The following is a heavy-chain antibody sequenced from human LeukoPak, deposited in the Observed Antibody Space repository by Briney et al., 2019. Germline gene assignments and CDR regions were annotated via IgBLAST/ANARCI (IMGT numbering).Heavy chain of an antibody. V-gene: IGHV1-18*01. D-gene: IGHD2-2*01. CDR2: INAYNGNT. Sequence: ASVKVSCKASGYTFTSYGISWVRQAPGQGLEWMGWINAYNGNTNYAQKLQGRVTMTTDTSTSTAYMELRSLRSDDTAVYYCARVEGAYCSRTSCYDYYYYYMDVWGKGTTVTVSS. J-gene: IGHJ6*03. CDR1: GYTFTSYG. CDR3: ARVEGAYCSRTSCYDYYYYYMDV.